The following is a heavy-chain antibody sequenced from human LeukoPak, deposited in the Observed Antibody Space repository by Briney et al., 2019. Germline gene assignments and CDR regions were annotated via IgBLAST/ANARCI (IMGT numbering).Heavy chain of an antibody. V-gene: IGHV3-23*01. CDR1: GFTFSSYA. Sequence: PGGSLRLSCAASGFTFSSYAMSWVRQAPGKGLERVSAISGSGGSTYYADSVKGRFTISRDNSKNTLYLQMNSLRAEDTAVYYCAKSARLRYFDWLLSYYYYGMDVWGQGTTVTVSS. CDR2: ISGSGGST. D-gene: IGHD3-9*01. CDR3: AKSARLRYFDWLLSYYYYGMDV. J-gene: IGHJ6*02.